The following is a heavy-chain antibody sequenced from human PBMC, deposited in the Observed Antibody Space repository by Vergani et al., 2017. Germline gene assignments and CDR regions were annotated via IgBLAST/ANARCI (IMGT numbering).Heavy chain of an antibody. Sequence: EVQLLESGGGLVQPGGSLRFSCAASGFTFSSYDMSWVRQAPGKGLEWVSAISSSGGSTYYADSVKGRFTISRDNSKTTLYLEMNSLRAEDTAVYYCAKSAATVTTFENYFDYWGQGTLVTVSS. CDR1: GFTFSSYD. V-gene: IGHV3-23*01. D-gene: IGHD4-17*01. CDR3: AKSAATVTTFENYFDY. CDR2: ISSSGGST. J-gene: IGHJ4*02.